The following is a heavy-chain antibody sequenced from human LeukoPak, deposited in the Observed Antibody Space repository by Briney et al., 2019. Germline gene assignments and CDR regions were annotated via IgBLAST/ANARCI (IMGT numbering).Heavy chain of an antibody. J-gene: IGHJ4*02. Sequence: RGESLKISCKGSGYSFTSYWISWVRQMPGKGLEWMGRIDPSDSYTNYSPSFQGQVTISADKSISTAYLQWSSLKASDTAIYYCARQYFAKSGIDYWGQGTLVTVSS. V-gene: IGHV5-10-1*04. CDR3: ARQYFAKSGIDY. CDR1: GYSFTSYW. D-gene: IGHD2/OR15-2a*01. CDR2: IDPSDSYT.